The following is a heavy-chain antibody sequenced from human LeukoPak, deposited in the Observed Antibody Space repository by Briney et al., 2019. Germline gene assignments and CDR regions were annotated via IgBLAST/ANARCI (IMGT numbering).Heavy chain of an antibody. D-gene: IGHD3-22*01. V-gene: IGHV3-23*01. Sequence: GGSLRLSXAASGFTFSSYAMSWVRQAPGKGLEWVSAISGSGGSTYYADSVKGRCTISRDNSKNTLYLQMNSLRAEDTAVYYCAKALEDYYDSSGYLDYWGQGTLVTVSS. CDR2: ISGSGGST. CDR3: AKALEDYYDSSGYLDY. CDR1: GFTFSSYA. J-gene: IGHJ4*02.